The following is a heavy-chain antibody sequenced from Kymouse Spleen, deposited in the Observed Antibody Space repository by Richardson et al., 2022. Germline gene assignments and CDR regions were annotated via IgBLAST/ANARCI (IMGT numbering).Heavy chain of an antibody. J-gene: IGHJ6*02. Sequence: EVQLVESGGGLVQPGGSLRLSCAASGFTFSSYDMHWVRQATGKGLEWVSAIGTAGDTYYPGSVKGRFTISRENAKNSLYLQMNSLRAGDTAVYYCARGHSGSYGHYYGMDVWGQGTTVTVSS. CDR2: IGTAGDT. CDR3: ARGHSGSYGHYYGMDV. V-gene: IGHV3-13*01. D-gene: IGHD1-26*01. CDR1: GFTFSSYD.